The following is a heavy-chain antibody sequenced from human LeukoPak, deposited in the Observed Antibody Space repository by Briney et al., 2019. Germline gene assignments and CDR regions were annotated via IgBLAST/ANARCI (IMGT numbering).Heavy chain of an antibody. CDR2: ISNSGST. J-gene: IGHJ6*03. D-gene: IGHD6-6*01. CDR3: GRDALVGYFSYYYMDV. Sequence: PSETLSLTCTVPGGSISSHYWTWIRQSPVKGLEWIGDISNSGSTSYNPSLKSRVTISIDTSKNQFSLKLSSVTAADTAVYYCGRDALVGYFSYYYMDVWGKGTPVTVSS. V-gene: IGHV4-59*11. CDR1: GGSISSHY.